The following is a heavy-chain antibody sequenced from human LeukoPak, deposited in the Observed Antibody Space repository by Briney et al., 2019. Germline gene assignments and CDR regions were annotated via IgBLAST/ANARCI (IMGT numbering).Heavy chain of an antibody. Sequence: SETLSLTCAVYGGSFSGYYWSWIRQPPGKGLEWIGEINHSGSTNYNPSLKSRVTISVDTSKNQFSVKLSSVSAADTAVYYSATGRLWSYYYYFGMYVWGQGTTVTISS. D-gene: IGHD2-21*01. CDR1: GGSFSGYY. V-gene: IGHV4-34*01. CDR3: ATGRLWSYYYYFGMYV. J-gene: IGHJ6*02. CDR2: INHSGST.